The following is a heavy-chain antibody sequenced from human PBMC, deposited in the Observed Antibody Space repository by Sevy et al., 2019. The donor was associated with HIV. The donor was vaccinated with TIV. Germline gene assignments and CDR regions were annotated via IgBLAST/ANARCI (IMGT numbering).Heavy chain of an antibody. CDR3: ARASLKSNGPDY. D-gene: IGHD2-8*01. J-gene: IGHJ4*02. CDR1: GFTVSSNY. V-gene: IGHV3-53*01. Sequence: GGSLRLSRAASGFTVSSNYMSWVRQAPGKGLEWVSAIYSGGNTYYADSVKGRFTISRDNSKNTLYLQMNSLRVEDTAMYYCARASLKSNGPDYWGQGTLVTVSS. CDR2: IYSGGNT.